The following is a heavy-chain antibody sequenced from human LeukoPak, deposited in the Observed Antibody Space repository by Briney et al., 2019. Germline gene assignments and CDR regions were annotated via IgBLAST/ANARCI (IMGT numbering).Heavy chain of an antibody. CDR1: GYTFTIYE. CDR2: ISPDTGNT. V-gene: IGHV1-8*01. J-gene: IGHJ5*02. CDR3: ARGPRFDP. Sequence: ASVKVSCKASGYTFTIYEFNWVRQAPGQGLEWLGYISPDTGNTGYAQKFQGKVTMTRDTSISTTYMELSSLTSEDTAVYYCARGPRFDPWGQGTLVTVSS.